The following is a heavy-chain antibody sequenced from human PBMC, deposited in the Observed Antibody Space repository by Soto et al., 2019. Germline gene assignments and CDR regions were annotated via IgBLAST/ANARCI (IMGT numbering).Heavy chain of an antibody. CDR2: INAGNGNT. Sequence: VQLVQPGAEVKKLGASVKVSCKASGSTFTSYAMHWVRQAPGQGLEWMGWINAGNGNTKYSQKFQGRVTITRDTSASTAYMELSSLKPEDTAVYYCARGPGGPDGPGDYWGQGTLVTVSS. J-gene: IGHJ4*02. CDR3: ARGPGGPDGPGDY. CDR1: GSTFTSYA. V-gene: IGHV1-3*01. D-gene: IGHD2-15*01.